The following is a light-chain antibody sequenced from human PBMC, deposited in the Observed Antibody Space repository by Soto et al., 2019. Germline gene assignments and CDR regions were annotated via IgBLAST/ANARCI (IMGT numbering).Light chain of an antibody. CDR1: SSDVGSYNY. V-gene: IGLV2-14*01. Sequence: QSVLTHPASVSGSPGQSITISCTGTSSDVGSYNYVSLYQQHPGKAPKLMIYEVSTRPSGVSSRFSGSTSGNTASLTISGLQAEDEADYYCSSYSSSSTVFGTGTKVTVL. J-gene: IGLJ1*01. CDR2: EVS. CDR3: SSYSSSSTV.